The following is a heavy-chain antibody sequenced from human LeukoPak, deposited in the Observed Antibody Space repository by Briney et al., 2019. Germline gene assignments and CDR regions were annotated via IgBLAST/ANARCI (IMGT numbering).Heavy chain of an antibody. Sequence: GGSLRLSCAASGFTFSTYWMSWVRQAPGKGLEWVANIKQDGSEKYYVDSVKGRFTISRDNAKNSLSLQMNSLRAEDTALYYCARDFTLMGAFDIWGQGTMVTVSS. J-gene: IGHJ3*02. CDR2: IKQDGSEK. CDR3: ARDFTLMGAFDI. V-gene: IGHV3-7*01. D-gene: IGHD1-26*01. CDR1: GFTFSTYW.